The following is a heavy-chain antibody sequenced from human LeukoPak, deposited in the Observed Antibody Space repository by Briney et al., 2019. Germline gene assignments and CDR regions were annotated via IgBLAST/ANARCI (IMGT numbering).Heavy chain of an antibody. D-gene: IGHD3-22*01. CDR2: INPNSGGT. CDR1: GYTFTGYY. CDR3: ARRYYYDSSGYCY. J-gene: IGHJ4*02. Sequence: ASVKVSCKASGYTFTGYYMHWVRQAPGQGLEWMGWINPNSGGTNYAQKFQGRVTMTRDTSISTAYMELSRLRSDDTAVYYCARRYYYDSSGYCYWGQGTLVTVSS. V-gene: IGHV1-2*02.